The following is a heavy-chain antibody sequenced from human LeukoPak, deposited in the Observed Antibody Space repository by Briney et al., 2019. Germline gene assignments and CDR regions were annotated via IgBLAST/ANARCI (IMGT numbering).Heavy chain of an antibody. V-gene: IGHV3-30*18. CDR1: GFTFSSYG. CDR3: AKAGQWLAPGDY. D-gene: IGHD6-19*01. J-gene: IGHJ4*02. Sequence: GGSLRLSCAASGFTFSSYGMHWVRQAPGKGLEWVALISYDGSHKYHVDSVKGRFTISRDNSKNTLYLQMNSLRPEDTAVYYCAKAGQWLAPGDYWGQGTLVTVSS. CDR2: ISYDGSHK.